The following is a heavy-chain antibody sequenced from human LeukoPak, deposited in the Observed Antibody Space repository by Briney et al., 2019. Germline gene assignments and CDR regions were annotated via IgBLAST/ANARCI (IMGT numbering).Heavy chain of an antibody. D-gene: IGHD3-10*01. Sequence: SETLSLTCTVSGGSISSYYWSWIRQPPGKGLEWIGYIYYSGSTNYNPSLKSRVTISVDTSKNQFSLKLSSVTAADTAVYYCARDEFGEFHNWGQGTLVTVSS. V-gene: IGHV4-59*01. CDR2: IYYSGST. CDR1: GGSISSYY. J-gene: IGHJ4*02. CDR3: ARDEFGEFHN.